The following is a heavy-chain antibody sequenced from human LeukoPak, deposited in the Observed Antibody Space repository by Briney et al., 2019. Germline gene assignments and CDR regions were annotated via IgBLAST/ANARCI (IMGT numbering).Heavy chain of an antibody. Sequence: PGGSLRLSCTVSGFTVSTNSMSWVRQAPGKGLEWVSFIYSDNTHYSDSVKGRFTISRDNSKNTLYLQMNSLRAEDTAVYYCARDGRGSRSSWFDPWGQGTLVIVSS. CDR1: GFTVSTNS. V-gene: IGHV3-53*01. J-gene: IGHJ5*02. CDR2: IYSDNT. D-gene: IGHD3-10*01. CDR3: ARDGRGSRSSWFDP.